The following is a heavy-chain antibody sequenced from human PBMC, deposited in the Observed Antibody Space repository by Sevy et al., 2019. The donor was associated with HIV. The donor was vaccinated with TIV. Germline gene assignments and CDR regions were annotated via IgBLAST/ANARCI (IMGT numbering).Heavy chain of an antibody. J-gene: IGHJ4*02. CDR2: IKGKIYDGTI. CDR1: GLTFSNAW. D-gene: IGHD6-13*01. CDR3: TTASWSQEDYYNY. V-gene: IGHV3-15*01. Sequence: GGSLRLSCAASGLTFSNAWMSWVRQAPGKGLEWVGRIKGKIYDGTIDYAAPVKGRFSISSDDSKNTLYLQMNSLKTEDTAVYYCTTASWSQEDYYNYWGQGTLVTVSS.